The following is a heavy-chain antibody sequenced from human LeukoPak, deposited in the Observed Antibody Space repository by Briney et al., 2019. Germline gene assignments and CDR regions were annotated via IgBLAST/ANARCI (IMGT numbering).Heavy chain of an antibody. J-gene: IGHJ4*02. CDR1: GFTFRSYT. D-gene: IGHD6-6*01. CDR3: VRDPIGAAPDYFDY. Sequence: GGSLRLSCAVSGFTFRSYTMHWVRQAPGKGLEWVAVLSPDEITQYYADSVKGRFTISRDNSKSTLYLQMNSLRTEDTAVYYCVRDPIGAAPDYFDYWGQGTLVTVSS. V-gene: IGHV3-30*04. CDR2: LSPDEITQ.